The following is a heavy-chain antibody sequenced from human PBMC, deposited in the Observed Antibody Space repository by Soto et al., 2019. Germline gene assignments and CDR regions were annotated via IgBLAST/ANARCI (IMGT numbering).Heavy chain of an antibody. Sequence: QVQLVQSGAEVKKPGASVKVSCQTSGYNFSAYYFNWVRQAAGQGPEWMGWLNPRNGQTGYVQKFRGRVTMTRDTSIATVYLDLSRLTYEDTAIYFCARETDTSMVDYWGQGTLVTVSS. V-gene: IGHV1-8*01. D-gene: IGHD5-18*01. CDR3: ARETDTSMVDY. J-gene: IGHJ4*02. CDR1: GYNFSAYY. CDR2: LNPRNGQT.